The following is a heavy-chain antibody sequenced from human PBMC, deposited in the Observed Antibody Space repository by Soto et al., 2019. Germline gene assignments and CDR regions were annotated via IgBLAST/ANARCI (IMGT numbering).Heavy chain of an antibody. D-gene: IGHD2-21*01. CDR2: ISGSGTST. J-gene: IGHJ4*02. CDR3: AKSLSALFSLGDFKY. CDR1: GFTFSSYA. V-gene: IGHV3-23*01. Sequence: PGGSLRLSCAASGFTFSSYALNWVRQAPGKGLEWVAEISGSGTSTYYAPSVKGRFIISSDSSKNTLYLRMYSLRAEDTVMYCAKSLSALFSLGDFKYWGQGALVTVSS.